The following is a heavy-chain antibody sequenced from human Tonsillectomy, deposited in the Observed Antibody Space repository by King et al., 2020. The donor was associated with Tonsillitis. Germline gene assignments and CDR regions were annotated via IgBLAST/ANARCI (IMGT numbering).Heavy chain of an antibody. J-gene: IGHJ3*02. V-gene: IGHV4-59*01. CDR3: ARQGAPDAFDI. CDR2: TYYIGST. Sequence: QLQESGPGLVKPSETLSLTCTVSGGSISSYYWSWIRQPPGKGLEWIGYTYYIGSTNYNPSLKCVVTISVDTSKTQFSLKMSSVTAADTAVYYCARQGAPDAFDIWGQGTMVTVSS. D-gene: IGHD1-26*01. CDR1: GGSISSYY.